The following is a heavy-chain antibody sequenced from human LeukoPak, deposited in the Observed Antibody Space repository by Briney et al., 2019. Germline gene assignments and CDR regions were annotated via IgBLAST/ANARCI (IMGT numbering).Heavy chain of an antibody. J-gene: IGHJ4*02. CDR3: ARCGQGALDY. V-gene: IGHV3-74*01. Sequence: PGGSLRLSCAASGFTLRSHWMHWGRQAPGRGLVWVSFIKNDGRPTSYADSVNGHFTISIDDAKNTLYLQMNSLRAEDTSMYEWARCGQGALDYWGPGTLVSVSS. CDR2: IKNDGRPT. CDR1: GFTLRSHW. D-gene: IGHD3-16*01.